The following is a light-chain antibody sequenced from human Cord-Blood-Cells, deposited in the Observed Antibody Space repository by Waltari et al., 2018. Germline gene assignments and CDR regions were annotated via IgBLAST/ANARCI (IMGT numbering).Light chain of an antibody. CDR3: SSYAGSNNWV. V-gene: IGLV2-8*01. CDR2: EVS. Sequence: QSALTQPPSASGSPGQSVTISCTGTSSDVGGYNYVSWYQQHPGKAPKLMIYEVSNRPSGVPDRFSGSKSGNTASLTVSGLQAEDEADYYCSSYAGSNNWVFGGRTKLTVL. CDR1: SSDVGGYNY. J-gene: IGLJ3*02.